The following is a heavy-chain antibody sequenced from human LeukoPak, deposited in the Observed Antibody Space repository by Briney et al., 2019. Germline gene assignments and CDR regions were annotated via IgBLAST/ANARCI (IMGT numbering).Heavy chain of an antibody. J-gene: IGHJ4*02. D-gene: IGHD3-22*01. V-gene: IGHV1-69*05. Sequence: ASVKVSCKASGGTFSSYAISWVRQAPGQGLEWMGGIIPIFGTANYAQKFQGRVTITTDESTSTAYMELGSLRSEDTAVYYCARSVGKYYYDSSVQPLDYWGQGTLVTVSS. CDR3: ARSVGKYYYDSSVQPLDY. CDR1: GGTFSSYA. CDR2: IIPIFGTA.